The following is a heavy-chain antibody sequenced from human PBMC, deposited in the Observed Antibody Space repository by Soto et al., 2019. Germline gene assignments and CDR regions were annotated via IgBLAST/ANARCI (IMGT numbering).Heavy chain of an antibody. J-gene: IGHJ6*02. CDR3: ARDGELLQRYFYYYNGMDV. CDR1: GYSFTDYY. Sequence: QVPLVQSGAEVKLPGASVKVSCKASGYSFTDYYMYWVRQATGQGLERMGWINPVGGGTNYAQKFQTSVTMTRDTSITAAYMERRSLRTDDTAVYYCARDGELLQRYFYYYNGMDVWGQGTTVTVSS. V-gene: IGHV1-2*02. D-gene: IGHD2-21*01. CDR2: INPVGGGT.